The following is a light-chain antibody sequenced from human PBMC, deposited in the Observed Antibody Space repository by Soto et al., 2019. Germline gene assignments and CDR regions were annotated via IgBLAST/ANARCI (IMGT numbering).Light chain of an antibody. V-gene: IGKV3-20*01. CDR3: QQYGSTPLT. CDR1: QSVRSNE. Sequence: EIVLTQSPGTLSLSPGERATLSCRASQSVRSNELAWYQQKPGQAPRLLIYGASSRATAIPDRVSGSGSGTDFTLTISRLEPDDFAVDYGQQYGSTPLTFGGGTKVEFK. J-gene: IGKJ4*01. CDR2: GAS.